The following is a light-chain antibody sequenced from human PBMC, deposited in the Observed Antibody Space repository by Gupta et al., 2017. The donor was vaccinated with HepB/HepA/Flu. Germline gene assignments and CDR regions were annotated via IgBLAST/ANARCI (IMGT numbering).Light chain of an antibody. CDR1: KLGDKY. Sequence: SYELTQPPSVSVSPGQTASITYSGDKLGDKYACWYQQKPAQPPGLVCYQDSKRPSGLPERVSGSNSGTKANMNTSGNQAMDAADYYCPEWDSSTPDGLGTGTKVTVL. V-gene: IGLV3-1*01. J-gene: IGLJ1*01. CDR3: PEWDSSTPDG. CDR2: QDS.